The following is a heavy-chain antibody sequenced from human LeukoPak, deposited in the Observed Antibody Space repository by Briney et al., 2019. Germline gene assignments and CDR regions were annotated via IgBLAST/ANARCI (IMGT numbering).Heavy chain of an antibody. CDR2: IRSKAYGGTT. V-gene: IGHV3-49*04. CDR3: TRVPDSSGYYSDYYFDY. Sequence: GRSLRLSCTASGFTFGDYAMSWVRQAPGKGLEWVGFIRSKAYGGTTEYAASVKGRLTISRDDSKSIAYLQMNSLKTEDTAVYYCTRVPDSSGYYSDYYFDYWGQGTLVTVSS. D-gene: IGHD3-22*01. CDR1: GFTFGDYA. J-gene: IGHJ4*02.